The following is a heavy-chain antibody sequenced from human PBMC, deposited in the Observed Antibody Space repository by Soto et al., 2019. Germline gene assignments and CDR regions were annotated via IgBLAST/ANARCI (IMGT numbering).Heavy chain of an antibody. D-gene: IGHD3-3*01. CDR3: ARDDHDSGHYYDLVDY. V-gene: IGHV3-48*02. CDR1: GFTFSLYS. Sequence: EVQLVESGGGLVQPGGSLRLSCVASGFTFSLYSMNWVRQAPGKGLEWLLYISNTGSTMYYSDSVRGRFTISRDNAKNSLYLQMNSLRDEDTAVYYCARDDHDSGHYYDLVDYWGQGTLVTVSS. J-gene: IGHJ4*02. CDR2: ISNTGSTM.